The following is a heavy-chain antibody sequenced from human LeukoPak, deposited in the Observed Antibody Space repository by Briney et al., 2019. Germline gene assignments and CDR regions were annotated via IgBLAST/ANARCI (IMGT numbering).Heavy chain of an antibody. V-gene: IGHV3-21*01. CDR3: ARGADGVSSNSRGWFDP. D-gene: IGHD2-15*01. CDR2: ISSSSSYI. CDR1: GFTFSSYS. J-gene: IGHJ5*02. Sequence: PGGSLRLYCAASGFTFSSYSMNWVRPAPGIGLACFSSISSSSSYIYYADSLKGRFTISRHNAKNSLYLHMNSLRAEDTAVYYCARGADGVSSNSRGWFDPWGQGTLVTVSS.